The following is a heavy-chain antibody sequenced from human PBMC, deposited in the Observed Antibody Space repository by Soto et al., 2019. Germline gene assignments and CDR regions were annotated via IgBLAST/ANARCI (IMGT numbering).Heavy chain of an antibody. V-gene: IGHV3-7*01. CDR2: IKQDGSEK. J-gene: IGHJ4*02. CDR1: GFTFSSYW. Sequence: GGSLRLSCAASGFTFSSYWMSWVRQAPGKGLEWVANIKQDGSEKYYVDSVKGRFTISRDNAKNSLYLQMNSLRAEDTAVYYCARHRWDDYIWGSQTYYFDYWGQGTLVTVSS. D-gene: IGHD3-16*01. CDR3: ARHRWDDYIWGSQTYYFDY.